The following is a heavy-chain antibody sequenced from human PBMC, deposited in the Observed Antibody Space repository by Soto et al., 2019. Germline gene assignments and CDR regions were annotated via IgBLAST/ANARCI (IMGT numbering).Heavy chain of an antibody. J-gene: IGHJ4*02. CDR2: ISYDGSNK. V-gene: IGHV3-30-3*01. Sequence: QVQLVESGGGVVQPGRSLRLSCAASGFTFSSYAMQWVRQAPGKGLEWVAVISYDGSNKYYADSGKGRFTISRDNSKNTLYLQMKSLRAEDTAVYYCARPDYGSGSYPDYWGQGTLVTVSS. CDR1: GFTFSSYA. D-gene: IGHD3-10*01. CDR3: ARPDYGSGSYPDY.